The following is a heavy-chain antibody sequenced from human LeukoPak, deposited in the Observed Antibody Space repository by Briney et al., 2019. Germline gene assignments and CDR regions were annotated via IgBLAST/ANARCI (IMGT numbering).Heavy chain of an antibody. CDR1: GFTFDDYG. V-gene: IGHV3-9*03. Sequence: GRSLRLSCEASGFTFDDYGMHWVRQAPGKGLEWVSTISWNSASVGYVDSMKGRFTISRDNAKKTLYLQMNSLRPEDMALYYCAKDYGYSSSWYDYWGQGTLVTVSS. CDR3: AKDYGYSSSWYDY. CDR2: ISWNSASV. D-gene: IGHD6-13*01. J-gene: IGHJ4*02.